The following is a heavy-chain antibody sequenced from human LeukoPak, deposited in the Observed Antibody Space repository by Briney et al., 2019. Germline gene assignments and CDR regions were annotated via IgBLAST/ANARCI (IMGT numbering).Heavy chain of an antibody. CDR1: GDSISSGSYY. D-gene: IGHD3-22*01. J-gene: IGHJ3*02. CDR3: ARGPYSYDSSGAFDI. CDR2: ISSSGST. V-gene: IGHV4-61*02. Sequence: SQTLSLTCTVSGDSISSGSYYWSWIRQPAGKGLEWIGRISSSGSTNYNPSLKSRVTISVDTSKNQFSLKLSSVTAADTAVYFCARGPYSYDSSGAFDIWGQGTMVTVSS.